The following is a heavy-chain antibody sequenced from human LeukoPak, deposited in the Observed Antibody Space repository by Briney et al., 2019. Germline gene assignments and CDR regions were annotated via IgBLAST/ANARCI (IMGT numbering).Heavy chain of an antibody. V-gene: IGHV4-61*08. CDR3: AREYSAFDY. J-gene: IGHJ4*02. D-gene: IGHD5-12*01. CDR1: GDPITTSSDY. CDR2: IYYSGST. Sequence: SETLSLTCTVSGDPITTSSDYKWTWLRQPPRKGLEWIGYIYYSGSTNYNPSLQSRVTISVDTSNNQFSLKLTSVTAADTAVYYCAREYSAFDYWGQGTPVTASS.